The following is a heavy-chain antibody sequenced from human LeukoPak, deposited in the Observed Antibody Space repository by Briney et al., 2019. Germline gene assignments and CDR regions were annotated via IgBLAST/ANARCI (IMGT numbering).Heavy chain of an antibody. V-gene: IGHV1-2*02. CDR3: ARVKEALRYFDWLLPHYYYYYMDV. CDR1: GYTFTGYY. D-gene: IGHD3-9*01. CDR2: INPNSGGT. Sequence: ASVKVSFKASGYTFTGYYMHWVRQAPGQGLEWMGWINPNSGGTNYAQKFQGRVTMTRDTSISTAYMELSRLRSDDTAVYYCARVKEALRYFDWLLPHYYYYYMDVWGKGTTVTISS. J-gene: IGHJ6*03.